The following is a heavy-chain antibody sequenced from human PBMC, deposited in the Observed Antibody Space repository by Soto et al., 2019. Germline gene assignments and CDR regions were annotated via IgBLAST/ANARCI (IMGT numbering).Heavy chain of an antibody. V-gene: IGHV4-59*01. D-gene: IGHD3-22*01. J-gene: IGHJ4*02. CDR3: ARGRTVRNYADDSSDYFYFFDY. Sequence: SETLSLTCTVSGDSISTFYWGWMRQSPGKELEWIGYVYYTGSTNYNPSLKSRVTISVDRSKNQFSLKLTSANAADTAVYYCARGRTVRNYADDSSDYFYFFDYWGQGTQVTAPQ. CDR1: GDSISTFY. CDR2: VYYTGST.